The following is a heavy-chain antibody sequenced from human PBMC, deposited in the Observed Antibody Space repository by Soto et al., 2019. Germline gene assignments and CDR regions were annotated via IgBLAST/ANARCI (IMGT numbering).Heavy chain of an antibody. Sequence: GGSLRLSCAASGFTFSSYWMHWVRQAPGKGLVWVSRMNEDGGTTDYADSVKGRFTISRDNAKNTLYLQMNSLRVEDTAVYYCASDLSGRADVSGQGTTVTVYS. CDR1: GFTFSSYW. V-gene: IGHV3-74*01. CDR2: MNEDGGTT. CDR3: ASDLSGRADV. J-gene: IGHJ6*02. D-gene: IGHD3-10*01.